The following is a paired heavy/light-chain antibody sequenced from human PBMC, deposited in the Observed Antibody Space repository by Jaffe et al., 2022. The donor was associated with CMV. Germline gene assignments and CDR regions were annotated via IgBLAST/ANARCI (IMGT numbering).Heavy chain of an antibody. CDR2: INPSGGST. Sequence: QVQLVQSGAEVKKPGASVKVSCKASGYTFTSYYMHWVRQAPGQGLEWMGIINPSGGSTSYAQKFQGRVTMTRDTSTSTVYMELSSLRSEDTAVYYCARDRRVAAAGTVGLNWFDPWGQGTLVTVSS. CDR3: ARDRRVAAAGTVGLNWFDP. D-gene: IGHD6-13*01. CDR1: GYTFTSYY. J-gene: IGHJ5*02. V-gene: IGHV1-46*01.
Light chain of an antibody. Sequence: QSVLTQPPSVSGAPGQRVTISCTGSSSNIGAGYDVHWYQQLPGTAPKLLIYGNSNRPSGVPDRFSGSKSGTSASLAITGLQAEDEADYYCQSYDSSLSDLVVFGGGTKLTVL. J-gene: IGLJ2*01. CDR2: GNS. V-gene: IGLV1-40*01. CDR1: SSNIGAGYD. CDR3: QSYDSSLSDLVV.